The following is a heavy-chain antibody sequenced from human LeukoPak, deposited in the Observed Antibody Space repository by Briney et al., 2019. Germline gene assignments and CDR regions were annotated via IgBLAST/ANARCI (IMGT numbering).Heavy chain of an antibody. CDR3: ARQSPYYYGSGSYYRGDY. CDR2: INHSGST. J-gene: IGHJ4*02. V-gene: IGHV4-34*01. D-gene: IGHD3-10*01. CDR1: GGSFSGYY. Sequence: SETLSLTCAVYGGSFSGYYWSWIRRPPGKGLEWIGEINHSGSTNYNPSLKSRVTISVDTSKNQFSLKLSSVTAADTAVYYCARQSPYYYGSGSYYRGDYWGQGTLVTVSS.